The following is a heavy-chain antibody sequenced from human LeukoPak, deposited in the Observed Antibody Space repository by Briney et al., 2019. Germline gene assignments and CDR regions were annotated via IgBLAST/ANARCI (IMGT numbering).Heavy chain of an antibody. D-gene: IGHD3-10*01. CDR1: GGSISSYY. CDR3: ARVHPPTLMVRGVIGAFDI. V-gene: IGHV4-4*07. Sequence: SETLSLTCTVSGGSISSYYWSWIRQPAGKGREWIGRIYTSGSTNYNPSLKSRVTMSVDTSKNQFSLKLSSVTAADTAVYYCARVHPPTLMVRGVIGAFDIWGQGTMVTVSS. CDR2: IYTSGST. J-gene: IGHJ3*02.